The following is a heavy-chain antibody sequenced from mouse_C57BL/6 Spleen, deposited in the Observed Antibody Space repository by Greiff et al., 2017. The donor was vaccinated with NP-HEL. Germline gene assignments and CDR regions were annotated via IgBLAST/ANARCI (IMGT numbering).Heavy chain of an antibody. J-gene: IGHJ2*01. Sequence: VKLMESGAELARPGASVKMSCKASGYTFTSYTMHWVKQRPGQGLEWIGYINPSSGYTKYNQKFKDKATLTADKSSSTAYMQLSSLTSEDSAVYYCARESFDYWGQGTTLTVSS. CDR2: INPSSGYT. CDR3: ARESFDY. V-gene: IGHV1-4*01. CDR1: GYTFTSYT.